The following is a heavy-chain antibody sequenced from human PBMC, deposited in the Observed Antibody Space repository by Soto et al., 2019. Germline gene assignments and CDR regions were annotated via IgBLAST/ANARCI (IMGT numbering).Heavy chain of an antibody. CDR1: GGSISSSSYY. CDR2: IYYSGST. Sequence: SETLSLTWTVSGGSISSSSYYWGWIRQPPGKGLEWIGSIYYSGSTYYNPSLKSRVTISVDTSKNQFSLKLSSVTAADTAVYYCARHRTAIAAAGTRWFDPWGQGTLVTVSS. J-gene: IGHJ5*02. D-gene: IGHD6-13*01. V-gene: IGHV4-39*01. CDR3: ARHRTAIAAAGTRWFDP.